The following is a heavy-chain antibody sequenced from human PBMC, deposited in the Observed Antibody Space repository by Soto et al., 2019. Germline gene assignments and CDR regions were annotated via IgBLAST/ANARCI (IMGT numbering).Heavy chain of an antibody. CDR3: AKDRGAGGNSAFYFDF. CDR2: ISATGGGT. Sequence: LRLSCAASGFKFSNYAMSWVRQAPGKGLEWVSLISATGGGTYYADSVKGRFTVSRDNSHNTLYLLVHSLTAEDTAVYYCAKDRGAGGNSAFYFDFWGQGAQVTVSS. J-gene: IGHJ4*02. V-gene: IGHV3-23*01. D-gene: IGHD3-16*01. CDR1: GFKFSNYA.